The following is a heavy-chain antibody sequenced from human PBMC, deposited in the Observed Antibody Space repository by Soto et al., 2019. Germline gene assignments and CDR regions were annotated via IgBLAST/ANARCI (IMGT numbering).Heavy chain of an antibody. V-gene: IGHV4-30-2*01. J-gene: IGHJ4*02. Sequence: SETLSLTCAVSGGSISSGGYSWSWIRQPPGKGLEWIGYIYHSGSTYYNPSLKSRVTISVDRSKNQFSLKLSSVTAADTAVYYCARESRDYYDSRGYFDYWGQGTLVTVSS. CDR1: GGSISSGGYS. D-gene: IGHD3-22*01. CDR2: IYHSGST. CDR3: ARESRDYYDSRGYFDY.